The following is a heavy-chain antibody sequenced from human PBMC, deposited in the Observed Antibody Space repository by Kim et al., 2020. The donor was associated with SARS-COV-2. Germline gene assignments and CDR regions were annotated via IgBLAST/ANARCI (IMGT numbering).Heavy chain of an antibody. D-gene: IGHD1-1*01. Sequence: GGSLRLSCAASGFTFSSYAMSWVRQAPGKGLEWVSAISGSGGSTYYADSVKGRFTISRDNSKNTLYLQMNSLRAEDTAVYYCANPWTGTTKGYFDYWGQGTLVTVSS. J-gene: IGHJ4*02. CDR2: ISGSGGST. CDR1: GFTFSSYA. V-gene: IGHV3-23*01. CDR3: ANPWTGTTKGYFDY.